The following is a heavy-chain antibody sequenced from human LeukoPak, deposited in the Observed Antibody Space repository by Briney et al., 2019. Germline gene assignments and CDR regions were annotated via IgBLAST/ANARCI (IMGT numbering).Heavy chain of an antibody. CDR1: VFTVSSNY. J-gene: IGHJ4*02. CDR3: ATWFGELLSDYFDY. V-gene: IGHV3-53*01. CDR2: IYSGGST. Sequence: GGSLRLSCAASVFTVSSNYMSWVRQAPGKGLEWVSVIYSGGSTYYADSVKGRFTISRDNSKNTLYLQMNSLRAEDTAVYYCATWFGELLSDYFDYWGQGTLVTVSS. D-gene: IGHD3-10*01.